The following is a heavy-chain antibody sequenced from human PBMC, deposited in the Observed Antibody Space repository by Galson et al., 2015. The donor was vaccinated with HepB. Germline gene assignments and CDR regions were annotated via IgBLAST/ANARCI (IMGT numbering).Heavy chain of an antibody. CDR1: GFTFNDYA. J-gene: IGHJ4*02. CDR3: AKVGYFFDFRGHRGVDY. V-gene: IGHV3-30-3*01. Sequence: SLRLSCATSGFTFNDYAMHWVRQAPGKGLEWVAVISNDGSRKYYADSVKGRFTISRDNSESTLYLQMSSLRPEDTAVYHCAKVGYFFDFRGHRGVDYWGQGTLLTVSS. CDR2: ISNDGSRK. D-gene: IGHD3-22*01.